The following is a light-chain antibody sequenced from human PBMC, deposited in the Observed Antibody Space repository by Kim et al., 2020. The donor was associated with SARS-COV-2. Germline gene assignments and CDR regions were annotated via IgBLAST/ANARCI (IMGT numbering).Light chain of an antibody. CDR1: SSNIGTNY. V-gene: IGLV1-47*01. CDR3: AAWDDSLSGEV. Sequence: QLVLTQPPSASGTPGQRVTISCSGSSSNIGTNYVYWYQQLPGTAPKLLISRNNQRPSGVPDRFSGSKSGTSASLAISGLRSEDEADYYCAAWDDSLSGEVFGGGTQLTVL. CDR2: RNN. J-gene: IGLJ3*02.